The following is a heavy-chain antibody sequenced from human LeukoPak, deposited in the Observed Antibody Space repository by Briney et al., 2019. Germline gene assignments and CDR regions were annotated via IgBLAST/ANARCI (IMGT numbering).Heavy chain of an antibody. CDR1: GFTFNGYG. V-gene: IGHV3-30*09. CDR2: ISYDGSSK. Sequence: PGGSLRLSCAASGFTFNGYGMHWVRQAPGKGLEWVAVISYDGSSKYYADSVKGRFVISRDNSKNTLHLQMNSLRGDDTAVYYCARASSGWVQHYFDCWGQGTLVTVSS. D-gene: IGHD6-19*01. CDR3: ARASSGWVQHYFDC. J-gene: IGHJ4*02.